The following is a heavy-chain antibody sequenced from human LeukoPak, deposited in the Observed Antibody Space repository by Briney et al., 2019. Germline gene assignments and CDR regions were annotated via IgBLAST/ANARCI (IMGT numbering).Heavy chain of an antibody. V-gene: IGHV1-2*02. CDR2: VNPNSGDT. CDR3: ARSSRDQYFDQ. CDR1: GYTFTGYY. J-gene: IGHJ2*01. Sequence: ASVKVSCKASGYTFTGYYMHWVRQAPGQGLEWMGWVNPNSGDTNYAQNFQARVTMTWDTSISTVYLELSRLTSDDTAVYYCARSSRDQYFDQWGRGTLLTVSS.